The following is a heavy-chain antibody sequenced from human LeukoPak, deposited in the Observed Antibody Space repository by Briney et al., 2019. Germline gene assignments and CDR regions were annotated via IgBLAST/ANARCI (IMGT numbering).Heavy chain of an antibody. D-gene: IGHD5-18*01. Sequence: ASVKVSCKASGFTFTSSAVQWVRQARGQRLEWIGWIVVGSGNTNYAQKFQERVTITRDMSTGTAYMELSSPRSEDTAVYYCAAGGYSYGYGLRYYYYGMDVWGKGTTVTVSS. CDR3: AAGGYSYGYGLRYYYYGMDV. CDR1: GFTFTSSA. J-gene: IGHJ6*04. V-gene: IGHV1-58*01. CDR2: IVVGSGNT.